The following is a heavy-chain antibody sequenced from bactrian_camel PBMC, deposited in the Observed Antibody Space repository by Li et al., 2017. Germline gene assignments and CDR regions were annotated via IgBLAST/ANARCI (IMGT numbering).Heavy chain of an antibody. J-gene: IGHJ4*01. Sequence: QLVESGGGSVQAGGSLSLSCAARGYTRRSGCLAWFRQVPGKEREAVATIYVGGDSTLYADSVKGRFTISRDNAKNMVYLQRRNLKPEDSALYICAADIRVGPWRTAACDYNYFGQGTQVTVS. CDR1: GYTRRSGC. V-gene: IGHV3S25*01. CDR3: AADIRVGPWRTAACDYNY. CDR2: IYVGGDST. D-gene: IGHD8*01.